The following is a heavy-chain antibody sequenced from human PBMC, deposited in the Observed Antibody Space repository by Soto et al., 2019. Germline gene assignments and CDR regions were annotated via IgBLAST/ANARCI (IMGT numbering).Heavy chain of an antibody. CDR2: ISGSGGST. CDR3: AKASVRGVTAPFDY. J-gene: IGHJ4*02. Sequence: GGSLRLSCAASGFTFSSYAMSWVRQAPGKGLEWVSAISGSGGSTYYADSVRGRFTISRDNSKNTLYLQMNSLRAEDTAVYYCAKASVRGVTAPFDYWGQGTLVTVSS. D-gene: IGHD3-10*01. V-gene: IGHV3-23*01. CDR1: GFTFSSYA.